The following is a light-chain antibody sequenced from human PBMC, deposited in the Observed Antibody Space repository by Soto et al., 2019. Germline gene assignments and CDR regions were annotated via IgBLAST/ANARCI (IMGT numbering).Light chain of an antibody. CDR2: GVS. CDR3: QHNDSSWT. V-gene: IGKV3-20*01. Sequence: EIVLTQSPGTLSLSPGERATLSCRASQSVPSNFLAWYQQKPGQAPLLLLYGVSRRATGNPDRFSGSGSGIAFTLTISRLEHEDFAVYYCQHNDSSWTFGQGTKVVIK. J-gene: IGKJ1*01. CDR1: QSVPSNF.